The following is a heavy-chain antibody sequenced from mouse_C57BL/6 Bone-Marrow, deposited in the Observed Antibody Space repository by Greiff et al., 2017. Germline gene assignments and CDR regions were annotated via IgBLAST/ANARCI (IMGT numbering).Heavy chain of an antibody. D-gene: IGHD2-2*01. CDR2: IYPGSGST. J-gene: IGHJ2*01. Sequence: QVQLKQPGAELVKPGASVKMSCKASGYTFTSYWITWVKQRPGQGLEWIGEIYPGSGSTNYNEKFKSKATLTVDTSSSTAYMQLSSLTSEDSAVYYCASSGILWLRLWDYWGQGTTLTVSS. CDR1: GYTFTSYW. CDR3: ASSGILWLRLWDY. V-gene: IGHV1-55*01.